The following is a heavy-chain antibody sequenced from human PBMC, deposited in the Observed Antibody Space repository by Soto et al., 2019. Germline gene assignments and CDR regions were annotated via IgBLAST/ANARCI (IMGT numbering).Heavy chain of an antibody. CDR3: ARHGYCSGGICYSAYYYGMDV. Sequence: GESLKISCKGSGYSFTNYWIGWVRQMPGKGLEWMGIIYIGDSDTRYGPSFQGQVTISADKSISTAYLQWSSLKASDTAMYYCARHGYCSGGICYSAYYYGMDVWGQGTTVTVSS. CDR2: IYIGDSDT. D-gene: IGHD2-15*01. CDR1: GYSFTNYW. J-gene: IGHJ6*02. V-gene: IGHV5-51*01.